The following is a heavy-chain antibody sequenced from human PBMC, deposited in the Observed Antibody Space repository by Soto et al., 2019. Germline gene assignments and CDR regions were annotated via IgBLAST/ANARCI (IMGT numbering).Heavy chain of an antibody. CDR3: AHSVYSSSPRYFDY. Sequence: QITLKESGPTLVKPTQTLTLTCTFSGFSLSTSGVGVGWIRQPPGKALEWLALIYWDDDKRYSPSLKSRLNIKKDTYKHQVVLTMTNMDPVDTATYYCAHSVYSSSPRYFDYWGQGTLVTVSS. D-gene: IGHD6-6*01. V-gene: IGHV2-5*02. J-gene: IGHJ4*02. CDR2: IYWDDDK. CDR1: GFSLSTSGVG.